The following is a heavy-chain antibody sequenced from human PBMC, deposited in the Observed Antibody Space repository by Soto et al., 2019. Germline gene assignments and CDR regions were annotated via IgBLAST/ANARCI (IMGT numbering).Heavy chain of an antibody. Sequence: GSLRLSCAASGFTFSSYGMHWFRQAPGKGLEWVALISYDGSNKYYGDSVKGRFIISRENSKNTLDLQIISRRTEDTAVYYCAKKQITEFDYWGQGTLVTVSS. CDR1: GFTFSSYG. J-gene: IGHJ4*02. D-gene: IGHD1-20*01. CDR3: AKKQITEFDY. CDR2: ISYDGSNK. V-gene: IGHV3-30*18.